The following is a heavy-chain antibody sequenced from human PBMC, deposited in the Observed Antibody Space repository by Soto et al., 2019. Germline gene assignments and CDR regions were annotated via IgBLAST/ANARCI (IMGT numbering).Heavy chain of an antibody. J-gene: IGHJ6*02. CDR1: GYTFTGYY. V-gene: IGHV1-2*04. D-gene: IGHD4-4*01. CDR2: INPNSGGT. Sequence: GASVKVSCKASGYTFTGYYMHWVRQAPGQGLEWMGWINPNSGGTNYAQKFQGWVTMTRDTSISTAYMELSRLRSDDTAVYYCARDLYTYYYYGMDVWGQGTTVTVSS. CDR3: ARDLYTYYYYGMDV.